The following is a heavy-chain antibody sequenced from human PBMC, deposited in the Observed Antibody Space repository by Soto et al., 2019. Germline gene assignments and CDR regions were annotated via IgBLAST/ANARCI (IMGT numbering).Heavy chain of an antibody. CDR3: ARHRIAATAPDY. CDR1: GYGFTDYW. J-gene: IGHJ4*02. CDR2: IDASDSYT. D-gene: IGHD6-13*01. Sequence: GESLKISCKGSGYGFTDYWITWVRQMPGKGLEWMGRIDASDSYTNYKPSFQGHVTISVDKSISTAYLQWSSLKASDTAMYYCARHRIAATAPDYWGQGTLVTVSS. V-gene: IGHV5-10-1*01.